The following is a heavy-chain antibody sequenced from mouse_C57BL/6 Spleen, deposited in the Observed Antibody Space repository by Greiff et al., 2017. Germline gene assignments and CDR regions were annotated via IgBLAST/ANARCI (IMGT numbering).Heavy chain of an antibody. CDR1: GFSLTSYG. J-gene: IGHJ1*03. V-gene: IGHV2-2*01. CDR3: ARAGSNTFYWYFDV. Sequence: VKLQESGPGLVQPSQSLSITCTVSGFSLTSYGVHWVRQSPGKGLEWLGVIWSGGSTDYNAAFISRLSISKDNSKSQVFFKMNSLQADDTAIYYCARAGSNTFYWYFDVWGTGTTVTVSS. CDR2: IWSGGST. D-gene: IGHD2-5*01.